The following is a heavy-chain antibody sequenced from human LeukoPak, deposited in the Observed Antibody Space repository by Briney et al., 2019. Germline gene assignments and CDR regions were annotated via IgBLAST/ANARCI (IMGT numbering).Heavy chain of an antibody. CDR1: GGSISSGDYY. CDR3: ARANEKWELRYYYYMDV. CDR2: IYYSGST. D-gene: IGHD1-26*01. Sequence: SQTLSLTCTVSGGSISSGDYYWSWIRQPPGKGLEWIGYIYYSGSTYYNPSLKSRVTISVDTSKNQFSLKLSSVTAADTAVYYCARANEKWELRYYYYMDVWGKGPRSPSP. V-gene: IGHV4-30-4*08. J-gene: IGHJ6*03.